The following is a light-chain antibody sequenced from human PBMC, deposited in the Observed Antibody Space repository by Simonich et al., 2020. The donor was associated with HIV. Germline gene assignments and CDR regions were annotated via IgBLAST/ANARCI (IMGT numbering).Light chain of an antibody. CDR3: AAWDDSRSGPV. CDR1: SSNIGTNY. Sequence: QSVLTQPPSASGTPGQRVTISCSGSSSNIGTNYVSWYQQLPGTAPKLLIFRNNQRPSGVPDRFSGSKSGTSASLAISGVRSEDEADYYCAAWDDSRSGPVFGGGTKLTVL. J-gene: IGLJ2*01. V-gene: IGLV1-47*01. CDR2: RNN.